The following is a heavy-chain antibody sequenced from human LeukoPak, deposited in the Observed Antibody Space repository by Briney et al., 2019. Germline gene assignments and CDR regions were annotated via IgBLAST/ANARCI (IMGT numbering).Heavy chain of an antibody. CDR3: ARTYYYDSSGSFDY. Sequence: ASVNVSCKASGYTFTSYYMHWVRQAPGQGLEWMGLINPSGGSTSYAQKFQGRVTMTRDTSISTAYMELSGLRSDDTAVYYCARTYYYDSSGSFDYWGQGTLVTVSS. CDR1: GYTFTSYY. V-gene: IGHV1-46*01. D-gene: IGHD3-22*01. CDR2: INPSGGST. J-gene: IGHJ4*02.